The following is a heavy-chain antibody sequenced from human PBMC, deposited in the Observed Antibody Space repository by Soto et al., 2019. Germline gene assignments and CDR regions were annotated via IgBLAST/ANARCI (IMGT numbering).Heavy chain of an antibody. CDR1: GGTFSSYA. D-gene: IGHD6-13*01. CDR3: ASGGSRTIDY. Sequence: RASVKVSCKASGGTFSSYAISWVRQAPGQGLEWMGGIIPIFGTANYAQKFQGRVTITADESTSTAYMELSSLRSEDTAVYYCASGGSRTIDYWGQGTLVTVSS. CDR2: IIPIFGTA. V-gene: IGHV1-69*13. J-gene: IGHJ4*02.